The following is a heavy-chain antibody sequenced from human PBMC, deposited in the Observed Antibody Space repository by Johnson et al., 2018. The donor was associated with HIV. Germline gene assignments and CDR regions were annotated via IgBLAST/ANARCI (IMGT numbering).Heavy chain of an antibody. CDR3: ARDSTAGPDKGLDYVGAFDI. Sequence: QVQLVESGGGVVQPGRSLRLSCAASGFTFSSNAMHWVRQAPGKGLEWVAFIVYDGSKKYYADSVKGRFTISRANSKNTLYLQMNSLRAEDTAVYYCARDSTAGPDKGLDYVGAFDIWGQGTMVTVSS. D-gene: IGHD4-17*01. V-gene: IGHV3-30*02. J-gene: IGHJ3*02. CDR1: GFTFSSNA. CDR2: IVYDGSKK.